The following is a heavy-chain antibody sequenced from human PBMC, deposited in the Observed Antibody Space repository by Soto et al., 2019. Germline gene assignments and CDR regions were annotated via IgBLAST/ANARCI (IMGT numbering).Heavy chain of an antibody. V-gene: IGHV4-39*01. CDR3: ARIYCSSTSCLNWFDP. D-gene: IGHD2-2*01. CDR1: GGSISSSSYY. J-gene: IGHJ5*02. Sequence: LSLTCTVSGGSISSSSYYWGWIRQPPGKGLEWIGSIYYSGSTYYNPSLKSRVTISVDTSKNQFSLKLSSVTAADTAVYYCARIYCSSTSCLNWFDPWGQGTLVTVSS. CDR2: IYYSGST.